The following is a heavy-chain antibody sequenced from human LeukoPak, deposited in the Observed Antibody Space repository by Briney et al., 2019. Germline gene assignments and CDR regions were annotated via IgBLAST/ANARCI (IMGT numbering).Heavy chain of an antibody. Sequence: GGSLRLSCAASGFTFSTYTMYWVRHPPGKRLERVSIIGNNGGGIHYADSVKGRFTISRDNFKNALYLQMNSLRVEDTAVYYCAIDPNWGTHSWGQGVLVTVSS. J-gene: IGHJ4*02. CDR3: AIDPNWGTHS. D-gene: IGHD7-27*01. V-gene: IGHV3-23*01. CDR2: IGNNGGGI. CDR1: GFTFSTYT.